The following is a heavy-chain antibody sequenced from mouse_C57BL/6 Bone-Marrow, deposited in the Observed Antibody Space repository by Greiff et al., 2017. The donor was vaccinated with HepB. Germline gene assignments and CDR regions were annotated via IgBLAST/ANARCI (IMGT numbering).Heavy chain of an antibody. J-gene: IGHJ3*01. CDR3: ARGGYLAY. D-gene: IGHD2-2*01. CDR2: ISSGSSTI. V-gene: IGHV5-17*01. Sequence: EVHLVESGGGLVKPGGSLKLSCAASGFTFSDYGMHWVRQAPEKGLEWVAYISSGSSTIYYADTVKGRFTISRDNAKNTLFLQMTSLRSEDTAMYYCARGGYLAYWGQGTLVTVSA. CDR1: GFTFSDYG.